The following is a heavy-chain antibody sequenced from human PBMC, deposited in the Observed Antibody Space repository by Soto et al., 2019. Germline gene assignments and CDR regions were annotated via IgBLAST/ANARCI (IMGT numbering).Heavy chain of an antibody. V-gene: IGHV1-3*01. J-gene: IGHJ6*02. CDR2: INAGNVNT. CDR3: ARGQFLVPMVYALADDGMDV. CDR1: GYTFTSYA. D-gene: IGHD2-8*01. Sequence: QVQLVQSGAEVKKPGASVKVSCKASGYTFTSYAMHWVRQAPGQRFEWMGWINAGNVNTKYSQKVQGRVTITKDTTASTDYMELSSLRSEDTAVYYCARGQFLVPMVYALADDGMDVWGQGTTVTVSS.